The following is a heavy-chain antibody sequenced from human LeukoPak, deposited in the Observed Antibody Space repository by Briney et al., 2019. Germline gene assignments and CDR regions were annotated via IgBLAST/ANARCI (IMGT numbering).Heavy chain of an antibody. J-gene: IGHJ6*02. CDR3: AREDRGGSGWYLLDYYYGMDV. Sequence: PSETLSLTCAVYGGSFSGYYWSWIRQPPGKGLEWIGEINHSGSTNYNPSLKSRVTISVDTSRNQFSLKLSSVTAADTAVYYCAREDRGGSGWYLLDYYYGMDVWGQGTTVTVSS. CDR2: INHSGST. D-gene: IGHD6-19*01. CDR1: GGSFSGYY. V-gene: IGHV4-34*01.